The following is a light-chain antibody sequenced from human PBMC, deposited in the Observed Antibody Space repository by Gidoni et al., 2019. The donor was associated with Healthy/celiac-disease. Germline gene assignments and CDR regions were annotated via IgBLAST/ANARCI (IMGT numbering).Light chain of an antibody. V-gene: IGLV1-40*01. J-gene: IGLJ3*02. CDR1: SSNIGAGYD. CDR3: QSYDSSLSGWV. Sequence: SALTPPPSVTGAPGQRVTISCTRSSSNIGAGYDVHWYQQLPGTAPKLLIYGNSNRPSGVPDRFSGSKSGTSASLAITGLQAEDEADYYCQSYDSSLSGWVFGGGTKLTVL. CDR2: GNS.